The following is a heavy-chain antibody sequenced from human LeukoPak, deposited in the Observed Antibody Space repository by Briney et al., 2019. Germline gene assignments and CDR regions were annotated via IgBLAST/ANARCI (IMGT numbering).Heavy chain of an antibody. CDR2: MSTSGST. V-gene: IGHV4-61*02. J-gene: IGHJ5*02. Sequence: PSETLSLTCTVSGGSISSGSFYWSWIRQPAGKGLEWIGRMSTSGSTNYNSSLKSRVTISVDTSRNQFSLNLSSVTAADTAVYYCARGTGAIGPWGQGTLVTVSS. CDR1: GGSISSGSFY. D-gene: IGHD1-26*01. CDR3: ARGTGAIGP.